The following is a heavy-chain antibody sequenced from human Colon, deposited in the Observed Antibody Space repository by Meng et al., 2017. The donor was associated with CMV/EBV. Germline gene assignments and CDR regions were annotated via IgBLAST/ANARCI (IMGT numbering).Heavy chain of an antibody. CDR2: MNPNSGNT. CDR3: ARGLRYFDWLPPSSWFDP. J-gene: IGHJ5*02. CDR1: GYSFTGYY. D-gene: IGHD3-9*01. Sequence: ASVKVSCKASGYSFTGYYIHWVRQATGQGLEWMGWMNPNSGNTGYAQKFQGRVTITRNTSISTAYMELSSLRSEDTAVYYCARGLRYFDWLPPSSWFDPWGQGTLVTVSS. V-gene: IGHV1-8*03.